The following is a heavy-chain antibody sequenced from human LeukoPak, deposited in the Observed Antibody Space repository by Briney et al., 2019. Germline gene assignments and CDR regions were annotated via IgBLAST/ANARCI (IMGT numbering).Heavy chain of an antibody. CDR2: MNPNSGNT. J-gene: IGHJ5*02. CDR1: GYTFTSYD. V-gene: IGHV1-8*01. CDR3: ARDQRQWLVHGSIWFDP. Sequence: ASVKVSCKASGYTFTSYDINWVRQATGQGLEWMGWMNPNSGNTGYAQKFQGRVTMTRNTSISTAYMELSSLRSEDTAVYYCARDQRQWLVHGSIWFDPWGQGTLVTVSS. D-gene: IGHD6-19*01.